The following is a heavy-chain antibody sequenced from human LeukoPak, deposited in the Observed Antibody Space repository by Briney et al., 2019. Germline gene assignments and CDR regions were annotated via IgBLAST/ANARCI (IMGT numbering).Heavy chain of an antibody. CDR1: GDSVSSNSAA. J-gene: IGHJ4*02. CDR2: TYYRSKWYN. V-gene: IGHV6-1*01. Sequence: SQTLSLTCAISGDSVSSNSAARNWIRQSPSRGLEWLGRTYYRSKWYNDYAVSVKSRITINPDTSKNQFSLQLNSVTPEDTAVYYCARDRYILGSGWYDRRAYFDYWGQGTLVTVSS. CDR3: ARDRYILGSGWYDRRAYFDY. D-gene: IGHD6-19*01.